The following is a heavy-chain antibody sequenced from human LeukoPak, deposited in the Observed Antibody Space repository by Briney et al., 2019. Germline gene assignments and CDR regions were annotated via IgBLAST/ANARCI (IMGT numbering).Heavy chain of an antibody. V-gene: IGHV1-18*01. CDR2: ISTCNGDT. Sequence: ASVKVSCKASGYTFKKYAISWVRQAPGQGLEWMGWISTCNGDTNYAQNFQGRVTMTTDTSTSTAYMELRSLTSDDTAVYYCTRDPSNTSGWYIYFDYWGQGTPVTVSP. CDR3: TRDPSNTSGWYIYFDY. CDR1: GYTFKKYA. D-gene: IGHD6-19*01. J-gene: IGHJ4*02.